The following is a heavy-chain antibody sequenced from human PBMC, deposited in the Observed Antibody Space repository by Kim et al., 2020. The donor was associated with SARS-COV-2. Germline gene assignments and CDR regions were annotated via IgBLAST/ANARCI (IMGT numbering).Heavy chain of an antibody. CDR1: GFTFSSYA. Sequence: GGSLRLSCSASGFTFSSYAIHWVRQAPGKGLEFVSTISANGGSTYYADSMKGRFTISRDNSKNTLYLQMSSLRAEDTAVYYCVSSRNFDYWGQGTLVTVSS. V-gene: IGHV3-64D*06. CDR3: VSSRNFDY. CDR2: ISANGGST. J-gene: IGHJ4*02. D-gene: IGHD6-13*01.